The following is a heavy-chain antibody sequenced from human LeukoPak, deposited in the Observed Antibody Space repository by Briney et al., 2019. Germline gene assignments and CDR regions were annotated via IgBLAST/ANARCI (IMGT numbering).Heavy chain of an antibody. CDR1: GYAFTNFG. CDR2: ISAYNGNT. Sequence: ASVKVSCKASGYAFTNFGISWVRQAPGQGLEWMGWISAYNGNTNYAQRLQGRVTMTTDTSTSTAYMELRSLRSDDTAVYYCARDRDYGDYNTQDLFVYWGQGTLVTVSS. J-gene: IGHJ4*02. CDR3: ARDRDYGDYNTQDLFVY. V-gene: IGHV1-18*01. D-gene: IGHD4-17*01.